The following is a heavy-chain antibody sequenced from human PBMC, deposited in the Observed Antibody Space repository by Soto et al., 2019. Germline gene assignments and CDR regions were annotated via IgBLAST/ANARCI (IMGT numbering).Heavy chain of an antibody. CDR3: ASDPVDGYAFFDY. J-gene: IGHJ4*02. Sequence: QVQLQESGPGLVKPSETLSLTCTVSGDSISGYHWNWIRQPPGKGVEWIGYIHNSGSTTYNSSLKSRVTISIDTSKKQSSLKLPSVTAADTAVYYCASDPVDGYAFFDYWGQGTLVTVSS. CDR1: GDSISGYH. D-gene: IGHD5-12*01. V-gene: IGHV4-59*01. CDR2: IHNSGST.